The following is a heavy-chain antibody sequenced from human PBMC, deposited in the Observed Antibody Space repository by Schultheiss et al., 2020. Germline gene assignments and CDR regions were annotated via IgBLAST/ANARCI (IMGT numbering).Heavy chain of an antibody. D-gene: IGHD2-15*01. CDR2: ISSSSSYI. V-gene: IGHV3-21*04. Sequence: GGSLRLSCAASGFTFSSYSMNWVRQAPGKGLEWVSSISSSSSYIYYADSVKGRFTISRDNSKNTLFLQMNSLRAEDTAVYYCAKGGGSFYSGLDHWGQG. CDR3: AKGGGSFYSGLDH. CDR1: GFTFSSYS. J-gene: IGHJ4*02.